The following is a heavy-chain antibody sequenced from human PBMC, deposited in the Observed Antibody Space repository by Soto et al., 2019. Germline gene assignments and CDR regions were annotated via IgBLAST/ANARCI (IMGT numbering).Heavy chain of an antibody. J-gene: IGHJ3*02. CDR3: SRQIARAIWAFVI. D-gene: IGHD2-21*01. V-gene: IGHV4-39*01. CDR1: GDSIAIGDYW. Sequence: QLQLQESGPGLLKPSETLSLTCTVSGDSIAIGDYWWAWIRQPPGKGLEWIGSGYHSGTIWYRPSFWSRLIVSVHASKIQFSLTLSSVRAADTAVYYCSRQIARAIWAFVIWGQGTLVTASS. CDR2: GYHSGTI.